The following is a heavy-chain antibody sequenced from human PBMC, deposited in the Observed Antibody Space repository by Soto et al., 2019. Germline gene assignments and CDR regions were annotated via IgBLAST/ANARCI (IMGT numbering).Heavy chain of an antibody. D-gene: IGHD4-4*01. CDR3: ARVASDYINSVDH. V-gene: IGHV3-23*01. J-gene: IGHJ4*02. CDR2: IGGSGGNR. Sequence: VQLLESGGGLVQPGGSLRLSCAASGFTFNAYAMTWVRQAPGKGLEWVSAIGGSGGNRYYAASVKGRFTISRDNSKDTLDLQMNRLRVEDTAVYYCARVASDYINSVDHWGQGILVTVSS. CDR1: GFTFNAYA.